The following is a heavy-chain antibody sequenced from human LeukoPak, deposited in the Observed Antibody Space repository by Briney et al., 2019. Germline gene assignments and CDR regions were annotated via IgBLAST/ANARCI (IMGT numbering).Heavy chain of an antibody. CDR1: GFTFSSYA. D-gene: IGHD6-13*01. Sequence: PGGSLRLSCAASGFTFSSYAMSWVRQAPGKGLEWVSAISGSGGSTYYADSVKGRFTISRDNSKNTLYLQMNSLRAEDTAVYYCAKGGAAAGTYKRPPFDYWGQGTLVTVSS. V-gene: IGHV3-23*01. J-gene: IGHJ4*02. CDR3: AKGGAAAGTYKRPPFDY. CDR2: ISGSGGST.